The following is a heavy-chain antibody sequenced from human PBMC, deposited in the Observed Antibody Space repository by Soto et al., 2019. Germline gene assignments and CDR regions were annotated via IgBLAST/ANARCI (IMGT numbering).Heavy chain of an antibody. CDR1: GGTFSSYA. CDR2: IIPIFGTA. V-gene: IGHV1-69*13. J-gene: IGHJ4*02. Sequence: AASVKVSCKASGGTFSSYAISWVRQAPGQGLEWMGGIIPIFGTANYAQKFQGRVAITADESTSTAYMELSSLRSEDTAVYYCAREFWSGTFDYWGQGTLVTVS. CDR3: AREFWSGTFDY. D-gene: IGHD3-3*01.